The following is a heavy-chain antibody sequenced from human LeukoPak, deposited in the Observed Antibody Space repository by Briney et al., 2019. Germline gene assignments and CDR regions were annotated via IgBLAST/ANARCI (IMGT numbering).Heavy chain of an antibody. CDR3: ARGWTPNPSD. V-gene: IGHV3-53*04. CDR1: GFTVSSNY. J-gene: IGHJ4*02. D-gene: IGHD2-2*01. Sequence: GGSLRLSCAASGFTVSSNYMSWVHQAPGKGLEWVSVIYSGGSTYYADSVKGRFTISRHNSKNTLYLQMNSLRAEDTAVYYCARGWTPNPSDWGQGTLVTVSS. CDR2: IYSGGST.